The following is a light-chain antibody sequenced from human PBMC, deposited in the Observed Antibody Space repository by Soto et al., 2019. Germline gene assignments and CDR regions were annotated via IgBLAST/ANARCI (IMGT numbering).Light chain of an antibody. V-gene: IGLV1-40*01. CDR3: QCFDSSLSGWV. CDR1: SSNIGAGYD. CDR2: DKN. J-gene: IGLJ3*02. Sequence: QAVVTQPPSVSGAPGQRVTISCTGSSSNIGAGYDVHWYQQLPGTAPKVLIYDKNSRPSGVPDRFADSKSGTSASLAISSLQADDEANYYCQCFDSSLSGWVFGGGTQLTVL.